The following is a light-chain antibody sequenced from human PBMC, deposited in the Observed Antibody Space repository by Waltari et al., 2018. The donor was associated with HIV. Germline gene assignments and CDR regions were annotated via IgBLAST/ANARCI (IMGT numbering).Light chain of an antibody. J-gene: IGLJ2*01. V-gene: IGLV3-10*01. CDR2: EDS. CDR1: ALPKKY. Sequence: SYELTQPPSVSVSPGQTARITCSGDALPKKYPYWYQQKSGQAPVLVSYEDSKRPSGIPERFSGSSSGTMATLTISGAQVEDEADYYCYSTDSSGKVVFGGGTKLTVL. CDR3: YSTDSSGKVV.